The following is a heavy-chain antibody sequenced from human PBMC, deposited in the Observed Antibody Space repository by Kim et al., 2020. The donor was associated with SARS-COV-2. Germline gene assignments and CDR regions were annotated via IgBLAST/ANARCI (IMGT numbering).Heavy chain of an antibody. CDR3: AKDQGDEGGIMITFGGVIVMDF. V-gene: IGHV3-23*01. Sequence: GGSLRLSCAASGFTFSSYAMSWVRQAPGKGLEWVSAISGSGGSTYYADSVKGRFTISRDNSKNTLYLQMNSLRAEDTAVYYCAKDQGDEGGIMITFGGVIVMDFWGQGTTVTVSS. D-gene: IGHD3-16*02. CDR2: ISGSGGST. CDR1: GFTFSSYA. J-gene: IGHJ6*02.